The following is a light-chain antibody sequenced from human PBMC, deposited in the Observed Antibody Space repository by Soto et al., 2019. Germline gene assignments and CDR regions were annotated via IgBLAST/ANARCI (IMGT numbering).Light chain of an antibody. CDR2: AAS. Sequence: AIRMTQSPSSLSASTGDRVTITCRASQGISSYLAWYQQKPGKAPKLLIYAASTLQSGVPSRFSSSGSRTDFTLTISCLQSEDFATYYCQQYYSYPLFGPGTKVDIK. CDR1: QGISSY. V-gene: IGKV1-8*01. CDR3: QQYYSYPL. J-gene: IGKJ3*01.